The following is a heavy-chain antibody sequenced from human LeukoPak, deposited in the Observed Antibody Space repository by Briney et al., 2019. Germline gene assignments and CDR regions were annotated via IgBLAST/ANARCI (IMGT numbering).Heavy chain of an antibody. V-gene: IGHV3-7*01. J-gene: IGHJ4*02. CDR2: IDKHGSGK. CDR1: GFTFSTSW. D-gene: IGHD1-26*01. Sequence: PGGSLRLSCVASGFTFSTSWVTGVRQAPGRGLEGVANIDKHGSGKYYVDSVKGRFAISRDYASNSVFLQMNSLRAEDTSVYYCARDAGWGYYDLWGQGTPVTVSS. CDR3: ARDAGWGYYDL.